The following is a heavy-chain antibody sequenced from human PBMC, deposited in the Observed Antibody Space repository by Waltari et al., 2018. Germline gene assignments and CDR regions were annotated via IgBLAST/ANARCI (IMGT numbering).Heavy chain of an antibody. CDR2: INHSGST. V-gene: IGHV4-34*01. Sequence: QVQLQQWGAGLLKPSETLSLTCAVYGGSFSGYYWSWIRQPPGKGLGWIGEINHSGSTNYNPSLKSRVTISVDTSKNQFSLKLSSVTAVDTAVYYCARIPLFPPLRFLEWSPGYFDYWGQGTLVTVSS. CDR3: ARIPLFPPLRFLEWSPGYFDY. J-gene: IGHJ4*02. D-gene: IGHD3-3*01. CDR1: GGSFSGYY.